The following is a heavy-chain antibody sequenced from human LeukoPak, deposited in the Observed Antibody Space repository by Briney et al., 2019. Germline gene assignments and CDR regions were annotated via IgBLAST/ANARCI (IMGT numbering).Heavy chain of an antibody. CDR2: INPSGGST. CDR3: AKSSGQTQYYYYYYMDV. Sequence: ASVKVSCKASGYTFTSYYMHWVRQAPGQGLGWMGIINPSGGSTSYAQKFQGRVTMTRDTSTSTVYMELSSLRSEDTAVYYCAKSSGQTQYYYYYYMDVWGKGTTVTVSS. D-gene: IGHD6-19*01. V-gene: IGHV1-46*01. J-gene: IGHJ6*03. CDR1: GYTFTSYY.